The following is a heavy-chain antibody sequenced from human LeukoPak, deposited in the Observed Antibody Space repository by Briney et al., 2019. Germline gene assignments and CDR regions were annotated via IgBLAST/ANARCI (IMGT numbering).Heavy chain of an antibody. D-gene: IGHD2-15*01. CDR3: AKDGSIGAAEYYFDS. CDR2: IANDGRHK. J-gene: IGHJ4*02. V-gene: IGHV3-30*18. Sequence: GGSLRLSCAASGFTFSIYGMHWVRQAPGKGLEWVAVIANDGRHKKYVDSVKGRFTISRDNSKNTLFLQMDSLRAEDTAVYYCAKDGSIGAAEYYFDSWGQGTPVAVSS. CDR1: GFTFSIYG.